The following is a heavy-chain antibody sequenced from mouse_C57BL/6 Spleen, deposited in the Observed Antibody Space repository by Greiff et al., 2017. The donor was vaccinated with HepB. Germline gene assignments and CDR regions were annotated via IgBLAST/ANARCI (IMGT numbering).Heavy chain of an antibody. D-gene: IGHD2-12*01. CDR3: ALLLPPYAMDY. J-gene: IGHJ4*01. CDR1: GYTFTSYW. CDR2: IDPSDSYT. Sequence: QVQLQQPGAELVMPGASVKLSCKASGYTFTSYWMHWVKQRPGQGLEWIGEIDPSDSYTNYNQKFKGKSTLTVDKSSSTAYMQLSSLTSGESAVYYCALLLPPYAMDYWGQGTSVTVSS. V-gene: IGHV1-69*01.